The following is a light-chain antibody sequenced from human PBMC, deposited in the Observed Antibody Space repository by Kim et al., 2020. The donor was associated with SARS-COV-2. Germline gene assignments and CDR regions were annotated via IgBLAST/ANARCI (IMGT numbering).Light chain of an antibody. J-gene: IGLJ3*02. CDR3: NSRDSSGNYWV. CDR1: SLSYYY. V-gene: IGLV3-19*01. Sequence: SSELTQDPAVSVALGQTVRITCQGDSLSYYYASWYQQKPGQAPALVIYGKNSRPSGIPDRFSGSSSGNTASLTITGAQAEDEADYYCNSRDSSGNYWVFGGGTRLTVL. CDR2: GKN.